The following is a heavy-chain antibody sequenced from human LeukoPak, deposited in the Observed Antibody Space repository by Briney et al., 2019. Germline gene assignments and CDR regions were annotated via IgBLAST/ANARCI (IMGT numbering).Heavy chain of an antibody. CDR2: ISSSGSTI. J-gene: IGHJ4*02. V-gene: IGHV3-48*03. D-gene: IGHD2-2*01. Sequence: PGGSLRLSCAASGFTFSSYEMNWVRQAPGKGLEWVSYISSSGSTIYYADSVKGRFTISRDNAKNSLYLQMNSLRAEDSAVYYCARVVPAAIDYWGQGTLVTVSS. CDR1: GFTFSSYE. CDR3: ARVVPAAIDY.